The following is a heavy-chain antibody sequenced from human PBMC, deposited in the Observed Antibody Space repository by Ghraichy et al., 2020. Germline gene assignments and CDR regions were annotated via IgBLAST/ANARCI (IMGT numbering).Heavy chain of an antibody. V-gene: IGHV4-39*01. Sequence: GSLRLSCTVSGVSITTHNYFWGWFRQPPGIELEWIASFYYVGSTFDNPYLKRRFTISVDTSKKQFSLKLSSVTAAERALYYCAILTSGHYYKVDYWGQGTLVTVSS. J-gene: IGHJ4*02. D-gene: IGHD1-26*01. CDR3: AILTSGHYYKVDY. CDR2: FYYVGST. CDR1: GVSITTHNYF.